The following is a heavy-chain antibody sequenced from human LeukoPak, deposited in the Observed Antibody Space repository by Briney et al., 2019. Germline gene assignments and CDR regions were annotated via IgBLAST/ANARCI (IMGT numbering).Heavy chain of an antibody. J-gene: IGHJ6*02. CDR2: IIPIFGTA. D-gene: IGHD4-23*01. V-gene: IGHV1-69*13. CDR1: GGTFSSYA. CDR3: AFSGGNSGNDYYYYYGMDV. Sequence: GASVKVSCKASGGTFSSYAISWVRQAPGQGLEWMGGIIPIFGTANYAQKFQGRVTITADESTSTAYMELSSLRSEDTAVYYCAFSGGNSGNDYYYYYGMDVWGQGTTVTVSS.